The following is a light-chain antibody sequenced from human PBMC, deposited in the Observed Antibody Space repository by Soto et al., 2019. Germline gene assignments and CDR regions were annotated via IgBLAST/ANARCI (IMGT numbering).Light chain of an antibody. CDR1: LSFSRY. CDR2: DAS. Sequence: EIVLTQSPATLSFSTGERATLSCRASLSFSRYLAWYQPNPCQAPRLLIYDASNRATGLPARFSGSGSGTDFTLTISGIEPEDFAVYYCQQRSNWPPYTFGQGTKLEIK. CDR3: QQRSNWPPYT. V-gene: IGKV3-11*01. J-gene: IGKJ2*01.